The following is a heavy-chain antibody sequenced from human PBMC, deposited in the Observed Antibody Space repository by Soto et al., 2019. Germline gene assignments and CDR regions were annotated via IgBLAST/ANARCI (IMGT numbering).Heavy chain of an antibody. J-gene: IGHJ4*02. CDR2: ITDNGGST. Sequence: PGGSLRLSRAASGFTFSRDGMSWVRQAPGKGLEWVSLITDNGGSTYYADSVKGRFTISRDNTKNTLFLQMNSLRAEDTAVYYCAKERATTTAFDYWGQGALVTVSS. CDR1: GFTFSRDG. D-gene: IGHD4-17*01. CDR3: AKERATTTAFDY. V-gene: IGHV3-23*01.